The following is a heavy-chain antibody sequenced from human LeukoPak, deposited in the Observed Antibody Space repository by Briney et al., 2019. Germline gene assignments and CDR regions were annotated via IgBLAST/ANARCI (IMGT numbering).Heavy chain of an antibody. CDR1: GFAFSNFA. CDR3: AREKFDS. Sequence: GESLRLSCAASGFAFSNFAMHWVRQAPGKGLEWVAVVSYEGTIKYYSDSAKGRFTISRDNSNSLISLQMNDLTTEDTAVYYCAREKFDSWGQGTLVTVSP. V-gene: IGHV3-30*14. CDR2: VSYEGTIK. J-gene: IGHJ5*01.